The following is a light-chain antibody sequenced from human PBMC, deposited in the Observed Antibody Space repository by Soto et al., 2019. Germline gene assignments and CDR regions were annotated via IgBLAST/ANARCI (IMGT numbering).Light chain of an antibody. CDR2: ETS. V-gene: IGKV1-5*03. CDR3: QYYNDYCWT. J-gene: IGKJ1*01. CDR1: RTISSW. Sequence: DIQLTQSPSTLSASVGDRVTITCRASRTISSWLAWYQQKPGKAPNLLIYETSNLESGVPSRFSGSGSGTEFTLTISSMQPDDFATYSCQYYNDYCWTFGQGTKVEIK.